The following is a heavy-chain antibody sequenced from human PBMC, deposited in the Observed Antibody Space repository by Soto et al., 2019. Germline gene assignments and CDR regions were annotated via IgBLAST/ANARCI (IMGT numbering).Heavy chain of an antibody. CDR2: ISGSGGST. V-gene: IGHV3-23*01. D-gene: IGHD2-15*01. CDR3: AKGQWYCSGGSCNYYYYYGMDV. J-gene: IGHJ6*02. Sequence: GGSLRLSCAASGFTFSSYAMSWVRQAPGKGLEWVSAISGSGGSTYYADSVKGRFTISRDNSKNTLYLQMNSPRAEDTAVYYCAKGQWYCSGGSCNYYYYYGMDVWGQGTTVTVSS. CDR1: GFTFSSYA.